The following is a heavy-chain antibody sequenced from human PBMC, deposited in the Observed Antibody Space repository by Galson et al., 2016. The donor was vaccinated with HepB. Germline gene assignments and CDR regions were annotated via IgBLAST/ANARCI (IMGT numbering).Heavy chain of an antibody. Sequence: SVKVSCKASGYTFTRYSMHWVRQAPGQGLEWMGIIKPSGDSTRYAQKFQGRVTMTRDTSTSTDYMELSSLRSEDTAVYYCARDRAEGSSWYWFDPWGQGTLVTVSS. CDR1: GYTFTRYS. CDR2: IKPSGDST. J-gene: IGHJ5*02. CDR3: ARDRAEGSSWYWFDP. V-gene: IGHV1-46*01. D-gene: IGHD6-13*01.